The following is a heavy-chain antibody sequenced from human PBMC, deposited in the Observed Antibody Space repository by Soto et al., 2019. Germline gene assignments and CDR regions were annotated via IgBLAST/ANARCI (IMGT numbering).Heavy chain of an antibody. J-gene: IGHJ4*02. V-gene: IGHV6-1*01. CDR2: TYHWSKWST. Sequence: SQTLSLTCAISGDSVSSNTVTWNWIRQSPSRGLEWLGRTYHWSKWSTEYAVSVTSRMTINADTSKNQFSLKLSSVTAADTAVYYCARGRGVVMTRFDYWGQGTLVTVSS. CDR1: GDSVSSNTVT. CDR3: ARGRGVVMTRFDY. D-gene: IGHD3-3*01.